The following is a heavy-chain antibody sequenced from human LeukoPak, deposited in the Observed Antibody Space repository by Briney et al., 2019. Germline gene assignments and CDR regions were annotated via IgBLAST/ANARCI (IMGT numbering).Heavy chain of an antibody. V-gene: IGHV4-31*03. Sequence: SETLSLTCTVSGDSLNSGNYYWTWIRQHPGTGLEWIGYIFTSGNTYYNPSLKGRLLTSVDTSKSQFSLRLTSVTAADTAVYYCARATLRGNPFDFWGQGIQVTVSS. CDR2: IFTSGNT. D-gene: IGHD4-23*01. J-gene: IGHJ4*02. CDR1: GDSLNSGNYY. CDR3: ARATLRGNPFDF.